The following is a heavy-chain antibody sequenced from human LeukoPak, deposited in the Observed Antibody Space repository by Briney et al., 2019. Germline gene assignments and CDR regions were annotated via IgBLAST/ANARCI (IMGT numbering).Heavy chain of an antibody. J-gene: IGHJ4*02. D-gene: IGHD3-9*01. CDR1: GFTFSSYS. CDR2: ISSSSSYI. V-gene: IGHV3-21*01. Sequence: GGALRLSCAASGFTFSSYSMNWVRQAPGKGLEWVSSISSSSSYIYYADSVKGRFTISRDNAKNSLYLQMNSLRAEDTAVYYCARAIGDFLTHRPYYFHYWAQGTLVTVSS. CDR3: ARAIGDFLTHRPYYFHY.